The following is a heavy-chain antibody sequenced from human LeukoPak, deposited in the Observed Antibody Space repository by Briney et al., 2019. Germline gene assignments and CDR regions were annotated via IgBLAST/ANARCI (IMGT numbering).Heavy chain of an antibody. J-gene: IGHJ4*02. V-gene: IGHV1-69*13. D-gene: IGHD3-10*01. CDR1: GGTFSSYA. CDR2: IIPIFGTA. CDR3: ARERMVRGAWGDYFDY. Sequence: VKVSCKASGGTFSSYAISWVRQAPGQGLEWMGGIIPIFGTANYAQKFQGRVTITTDESTSTAYMELSSLRSEDTAVYYCARERMVRGAWGDYFDYWGQGTLVTVSS.